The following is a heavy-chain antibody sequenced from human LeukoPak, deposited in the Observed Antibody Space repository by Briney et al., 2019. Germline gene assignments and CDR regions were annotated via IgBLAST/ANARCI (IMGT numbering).Heavy chain of an antibody. J-gene: IGHJ3*02. CDR1: GGSVSSCY. Sequence: SETLSLTCTVSGGSVSSCYWSWIRQPPGKGLEWIAYIYKSESINYNPSLKSRVTISLDTSKNQFSLELSSVTAADTAVYYCARLGGYPLSAFDIWGQGTVITVSS. CDR2: IYKSESI. CDR3: ARLGGYPLSAFDI. D-gene: IGHD3-22*01. V-gene: IGHV4-59*08.